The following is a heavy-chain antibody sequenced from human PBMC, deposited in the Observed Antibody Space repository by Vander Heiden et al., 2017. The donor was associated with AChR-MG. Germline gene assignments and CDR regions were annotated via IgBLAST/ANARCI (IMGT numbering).Heavy chain of an antibody. CDR2: MNPNSGNT. Sequence: QVQLVQSGAEVKTPGASVKVSCKASGYTFTSYDLNWVRQATGQGLEWMGWMNPNSGNTGYAQKFQGRVTMTRNTSISTAYMELSSLRSEDTAVYYCARGIFSSSWRPNYYYYYGMDVWGQGTTVTVSS. D-gene: IGHD6-13*01. V-gene: IGHV1-8*01. J-gene: IGHJ6*02. CDR1: GYTFTSYD. CDR3: ARGIFSSSWRPNYYYYYGMDV.